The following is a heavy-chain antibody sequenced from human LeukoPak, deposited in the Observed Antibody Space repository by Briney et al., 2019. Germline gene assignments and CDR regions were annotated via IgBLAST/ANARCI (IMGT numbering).Heavy chain of an antibody. CDR2: IYHSGST. V-gene: IGHV4-34*01. J-gene: IGHJ3*02. CDR3: ARLGEWELLDAFDI. Sequence: SETLSLTCAVYGGSFSGYYWSWIRQPPGKGLEWIGDIYHSGSTNYNPSLKSRVTISVDTSKNQFSLKLSSVTAADTAVYYCARLGEWELLDAFDIWGQGTMVTVSS. CDR1: GGSFSGYY. D-gene: IGHD1-26*01.